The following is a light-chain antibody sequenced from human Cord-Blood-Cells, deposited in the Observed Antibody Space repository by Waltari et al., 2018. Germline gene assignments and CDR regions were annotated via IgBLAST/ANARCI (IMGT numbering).Light chain of an antibody. V-gene: IGKV1-39*01. CDR3: QQSYSTPWT. CDR1: QIISSY. J-gene: IGKJ1*01. CDR2: AAS. Sequence: SLSASVGDRVTITCRASQIISSYLNWYQQKPGKAPKLLIYAASSLQSGVPSRFSGSGSGTDFTLTISSLQPEDFATYYCQQSYSTPWTFGQGTKVEIK.